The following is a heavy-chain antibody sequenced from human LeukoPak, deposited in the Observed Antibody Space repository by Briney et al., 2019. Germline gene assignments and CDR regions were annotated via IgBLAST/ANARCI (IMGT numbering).Heavy chain of an antibody. CDR1: GYTFTGYY. Sequence: GASVKVSCKASGYTFTGYYMHWVRQAPGQGLEWMGWINPNSGGTNYAQKFQGRVSMTRDTSISTAYMELSRLRSDDTAIYYCVILNPPTTMGDDCWGQGTLVTVSS. D-gene: IGHD3-16*01. V-gene: IGHV1-2*02. J-gene: IGHJ4*02. CDR3: VILNPPTTMGDDC. CDR2: INPNSGGT.